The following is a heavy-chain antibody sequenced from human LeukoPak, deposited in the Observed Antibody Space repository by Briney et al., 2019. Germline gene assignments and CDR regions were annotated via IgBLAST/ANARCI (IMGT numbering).Heavy chain of an antibody. D-gene: IGHD3-10*01. CDR1: GFTFSTYG. CDR3: VKDQSGSGRW. V-gene: IGHV3-64D*06. Sequence: GGSLRLSCSASGFTFSTYGMHWVRQAPGKGLEYVSSISSDGGSTYYADSVKGRFTISRDNSKNTLYLQVNSLRPEDTAVYYCVKDQSGSGRWWGQGTLVTVSA. J-gene: IGHJ4*02. CDR2: ISSDGGST.